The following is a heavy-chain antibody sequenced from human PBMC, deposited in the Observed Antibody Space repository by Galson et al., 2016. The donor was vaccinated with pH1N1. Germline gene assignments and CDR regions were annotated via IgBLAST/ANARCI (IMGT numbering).Heavy chain of an antibody. V-gene: IGHV3-23*01. J-gene: IGHJ4*02. CDR1: GFTFTSYA. CDR2: ISGSGDSA. CDR3: ARDRDGKGLDS. Sequence: SLRLSCAASGFTFTSYAMSWVRQPPGKGLEWVSAISGSGDSAYFAGSVKGRFTISRDNSKNTLYLQIYTLRPEDTAVYYCARDRDGKGLDSWGQGILVTVSS.